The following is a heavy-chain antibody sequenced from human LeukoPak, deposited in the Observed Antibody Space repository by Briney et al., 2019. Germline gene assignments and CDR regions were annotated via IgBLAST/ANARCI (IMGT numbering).Heavy chain of an antibody. Sequence: SEALSLTCTVSGGSISSGGYYWSWIRQHPGKGLEWIGYIYYSGSTYYNPSLKSRVTISVDTSKNQFSLKLSSVTAADTAVYYCARGVYDFWSGYYVAGLWFDPWGQGTLVTVSS. CDR3: ARGVYDFWSGYYVAGLWFDP. CDR2: IYYSGST. CDR1: GGSISSGGYY. D-gene: IGHD3-3*01. J-gene: IGHJ5*02. V-gene: IGHV4-31*03.